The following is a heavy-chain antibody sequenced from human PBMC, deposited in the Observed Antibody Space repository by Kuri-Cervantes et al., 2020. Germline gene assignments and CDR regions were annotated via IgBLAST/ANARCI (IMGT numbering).Heavy chain of an antibody. V-gene: IGHV4-59*01. J-gene: IGHJ4*02. CDR3: ATSVQWLAPFDY. CDR1: GGSFSGYY. CDR2: IYYSGST. D-gene: IGHD6-19*01. Sequence: GSLRLSCAVYGGSFSGYYWSWIRQPPGKGLEWIGYIYYSGSTNYNPSLKSRVTISVDMSKNQFSLRLNSVTATDTAVYYCATSVQWLAPFDYWGQGTLVTVSS.